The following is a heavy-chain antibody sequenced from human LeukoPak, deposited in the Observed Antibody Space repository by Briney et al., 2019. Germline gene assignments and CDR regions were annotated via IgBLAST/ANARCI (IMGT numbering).Heavy chain of an antibody. D-gene: IGHD3-22*01. J-gene: IGHJ4*02. CDR1: GFTFSSYW. CDR3: ARETLYYYDSSGYGVY. CDR2: IKQDGSEK. Sequence: AGSLRLSCAASGFTFSSYWMSWVRQAPGKGLEWVANIKQDGSEKYYVDSVKGRFTISRDNAKNSLYLQMNSLRAEDTAVYYCARETLYYYDSSGYGVYWGQGTLVTVSS. V-gene: IGHV3-7*01.